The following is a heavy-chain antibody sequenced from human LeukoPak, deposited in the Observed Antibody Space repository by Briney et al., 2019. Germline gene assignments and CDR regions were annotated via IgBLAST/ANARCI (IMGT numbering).Heavy chain of an antibody. CDR3: AKGHYYGSGSLDY. J-gene: IGHJ4*02. D-gene: IGHD3-10*01. Sequence: GGSLRLSCSASGITLSSYPLSWVRQAPGKGLEWVSGLTDSGDETYYTDSVKGRFTVSRDNSKNTLYVQMNSLRAEDTAVYYCAKGHYYGSGSLDYWGQGTLVTVSS. CDR2: LTDSGDET. CDR1: GITLSSYP. V-gene: IGHV3-23*01.